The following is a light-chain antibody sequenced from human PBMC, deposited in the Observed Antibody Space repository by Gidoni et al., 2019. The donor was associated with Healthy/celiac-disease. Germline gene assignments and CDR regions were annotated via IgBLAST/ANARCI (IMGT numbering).Light chain of an antibody. CDR1: QSISTW. J-gene: IGKJ4*01. Sequence: DIQMSHSPSTLSASVRDRVTITCRASQSISTWLAWYLQKPGKAPKLLIYDASSLESGVPSRFSGSGSGTDFTLAISSLRPDDFAAYYCQQYKSFSLTFGGGTKVEIK. CDR3: QQYKSFSLT. CDR2: DAS. V-gene: IGKV1-5*01.